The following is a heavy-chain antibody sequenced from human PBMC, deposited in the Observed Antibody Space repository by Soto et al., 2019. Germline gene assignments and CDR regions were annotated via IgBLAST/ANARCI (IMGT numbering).Heavy chain of an antibody. Sequence: EVQLVDSGGGLVQPGGSLRLVCVASGFTFSKYEMNWVRQAAGKGLEWVSYIDRDSSVMNYADSVKGRFTISRDDAKSELYLQMSSLRLEDTAVYYCARGGLEPFDYLGQGALVTVSS. D-gene: IGHD1-1*01. J-gene: IGHJ4*02. CDR3: ARGGLEPFDY. CDR1: GFTFSKYE. CDR2: IDRDSSVM. V-gene: IGHV3-48*03.